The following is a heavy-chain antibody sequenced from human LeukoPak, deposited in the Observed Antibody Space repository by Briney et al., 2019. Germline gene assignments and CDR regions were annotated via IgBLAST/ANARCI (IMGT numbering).Heavy chain of an antibody. CDR1: GFTFSSYA. Sequence: PGGSLRLSCAASGFTFSSYAMSWIRQPPGKGLEWIGEINHSGSTNYNPSLKSRVTISVDTSKNQFSLKLSSVTAADTAVYYCARGIRVAGKSFYYYYYYMDVWGKGTTVTVSS. CDR2: INHSGST. CDR3: ARGIRVAGKSFYYYYYYMDV. D-gene: IGHD6-19*01. V-gene: IGHV4-34*01. J-gene: IGHJ6*03.